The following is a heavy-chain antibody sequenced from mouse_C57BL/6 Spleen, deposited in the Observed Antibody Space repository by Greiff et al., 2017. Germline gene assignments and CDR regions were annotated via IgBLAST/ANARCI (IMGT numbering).Heavy chain of an antibody. V-gene: IGHV1-69*01. D-gene: IGHD1-1*01. Sequence: QVQLQQPGAELVMPGASVKLSCKASGYTFTSYWMHWVKQRPGQGLEWIGEIDPSDSYTNYNQKFKGKSTLTVDKSSSTAYMQLSSLTSEDSAVYYCARSNYYGSSYGYAMDYWGQRTSVTVSS. CDR3: ARSNYYGSSYGYAMDY. CDR2: IDPSDSYT. J-gene: IGHJ4*01. CDR1: GYTFTSYW.